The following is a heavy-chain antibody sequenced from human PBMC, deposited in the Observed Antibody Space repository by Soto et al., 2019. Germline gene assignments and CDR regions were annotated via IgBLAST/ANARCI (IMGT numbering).Heavy chain of an antibody. D-gene: IGHD2-15*01. CDR2: ISSNGGST. V-gene: IGHV3-64*01. J-gene: IGHJ4*02. CDR3: AGGDPGAVVVAAYFDD. Sequence: EVQLVESGGGLVQPGGSLRLSCAASGFTFSSYAMHWVRQAPGTGLEYVSAISSNGGSTYYANSVKGRFTISRDNSKNTLYLQMGSLRAEDMAVYYCAGGDPGAVVVAAYFDDWGQGTLVTVSS. CDR1: GFTFSSYA.